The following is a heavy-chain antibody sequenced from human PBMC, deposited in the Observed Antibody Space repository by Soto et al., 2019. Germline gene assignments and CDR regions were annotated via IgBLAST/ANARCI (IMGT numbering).Heavy chain of an antibody. CDR3: AREMIPMIMGGMSAMDV. J-gene: IGHJ6*02. D-gene: IGHD3-22*01. V-gene: IGHV3-30*03. CDR2: ISYDGNNK. CDR1: GFTFSCYG. Sequence: QVQLVESGGGVVQPGRSLRLSCEASGFTFSCYGMHGVRRAPGKGVEGVGVISYDGNNKYYADSVKGRFTISRDNSKNTMYLQMNSLRPEDTAVYYCAREMIPMIMGGMSAMDVWGQGTTVTVSS.